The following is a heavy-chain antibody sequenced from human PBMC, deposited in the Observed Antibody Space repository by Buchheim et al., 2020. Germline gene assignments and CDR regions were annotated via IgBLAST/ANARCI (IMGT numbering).Heavy chain of an antibody. J-gene: IGHJ6*02. D-gene: IGHD3-10*01. V-gene: IGHV4-30-4*01. CDR2: IYYSGST. CDR3: AGQPHPLASGDYYYGMDV. Sequence: QVQLQESGPGLVKPSQTLSLTCTVSGGSISSGDYYWSWIRQPPGKGLEWIGYIYYSGSTYYNPSLKSRVTISVDTSKNQVSLKLSSVTAADTAVYYCAGQPHPLASGDYYYGMDVWGQGTT. CDR1: GGSISSGDYY.